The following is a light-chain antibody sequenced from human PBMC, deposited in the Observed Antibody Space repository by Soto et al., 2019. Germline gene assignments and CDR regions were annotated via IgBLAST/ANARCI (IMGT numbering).Light chain of an antibody. V-gene: IGLV1-40*01. CDR2: GNS. CDR3: QSYDSSLSGSV. J-gene: IGLJ2*01. CDR1: SSNIGAGYD. Sequence: QPVLTQPPSVSGAPGQRVTISCTGSSSNIGAGYDVHWYQQLPGTAPKLLIFGNSNRPSGVPDRFSGSKSGTSASLAITGLQPEDEADYYCQSYDSSLSGSVFGGGTKLTVL.